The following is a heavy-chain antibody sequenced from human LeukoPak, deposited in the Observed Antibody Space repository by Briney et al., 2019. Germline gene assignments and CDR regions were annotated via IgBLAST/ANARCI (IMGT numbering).Heavy chain of an antibody. Sequence: GRSLRLSCAASGFTFGSHAMSWVRQVPGKGLEWVSGITSGGDQTFYADSVKGRFTVSRDNSENTVSLQMNSLRAEDTAVYYCAKDYPFVAAVTPPLFDYWGQGTLVTVSS. CDR1: GFTFGSHA. J-gene: IGHJ4*02. D-gene: IGHD4-17*01. CDR3: AKDYPFVAAVTPPLFDY. V-gene: IGHV3-23*01. CDR2: ITSGGDQT.